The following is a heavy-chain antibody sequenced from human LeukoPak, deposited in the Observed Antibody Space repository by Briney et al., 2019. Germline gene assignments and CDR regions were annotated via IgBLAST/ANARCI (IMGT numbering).Heavy chain of an antibody. CDR1: GFTFSSYA. CDR2: ISYDGSNK. Sequence: PGGSLRLSCAASGFTFSSYAMHWVRQAPGKGLEWVAVISYDGSNKYYADSVKGRFTISRDNSKNTLYLQMNSLRAEDTAVYYCARNYYGSGAYGMDVWGQGTTVTVSS. V-gene: IGHV3-30*04. CDR3: ARNYYGSGAYGMDV. J-gene: IGHJ6*02. D-gene: IGHD3-10*01.